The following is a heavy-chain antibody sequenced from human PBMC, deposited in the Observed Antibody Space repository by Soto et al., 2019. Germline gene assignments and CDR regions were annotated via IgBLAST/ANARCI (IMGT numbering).Heavy chain of an antibody. V-gene: IGHV4-30-4*01. Sequence: SGTLSLTCTVSGGSISSCNYYWGWIRQPPGKGLEWIGFISYSGSAYYNPSLKSRVTISVDTSKNQFSLNLSFVTAADTAVYYCATMGTPATGLYYFGYWGQGTLVTVSS. CDR2: ISYSGSA. D-gene: IGHD2-15*01. CDR3: ATMGTPATGLYYFGY. CDR1: GGSISSCNYY. J-gene: IGHJ4*02.